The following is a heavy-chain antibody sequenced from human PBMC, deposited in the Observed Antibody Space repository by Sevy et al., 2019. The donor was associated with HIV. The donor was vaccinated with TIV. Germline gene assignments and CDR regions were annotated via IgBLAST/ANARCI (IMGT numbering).Heavy chain of an antibody. D-gene: IGHD2-2*01. V-gene: IGHV4-59*01. Sequence: SETLSLTCTVSGGSISSYYWKWIRQPPGKGLEWIGYMDCSGSSSYNPSPKGRVSISLDTSKNQFSLKLTSVTAADTAVYYCARAGGSTDWGIDVWGQGTRVTVSS. J-gene: IGHJ6*02. CDR3: ARAGGSTDWGIDV. CDR1: GGSISSYY. CDR2: MDCSGSS.